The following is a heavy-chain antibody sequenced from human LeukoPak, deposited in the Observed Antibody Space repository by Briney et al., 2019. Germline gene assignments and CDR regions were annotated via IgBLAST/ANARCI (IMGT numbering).Heavy chain of an antibody. Sequence: SETLSLTCAVYGGSFSGDYWSWIRQPPGKGLEWIGQINHSVGTKYNPSLKSRVTISGDTSRNQFSLKLSSVTAADTAVYYCARGYDYWGQGTLVTVSS. CDR2: INHSVGT. V-gene: IGHV4-34*01. CDR1: GGSFSGDY. J-gene: IGHJ4*02. CDR3: ARGYDY.